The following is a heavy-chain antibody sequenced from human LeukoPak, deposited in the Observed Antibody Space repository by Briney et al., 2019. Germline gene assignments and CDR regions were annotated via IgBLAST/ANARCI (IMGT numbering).Heavy chain of an antibody. CDR3: ARDVYLWGSYRLDY. V-gene: IGHV3-30*02. CDR2: IRYDGSNK. J-gene: IGHJ4*02. CDR1: GFTFSSYG. Sequence: GGSLRLSCAASGFTFSSYGMHWVRQAPGKGLEWVTFIRYDGSNKFYADSVKGRFTISRDNAKNTVYLQMNSLRAEDTAVYYCARDVYLWGSYRLDYWGQGTLVTVSS. D-gene: IGHD3-16*02.